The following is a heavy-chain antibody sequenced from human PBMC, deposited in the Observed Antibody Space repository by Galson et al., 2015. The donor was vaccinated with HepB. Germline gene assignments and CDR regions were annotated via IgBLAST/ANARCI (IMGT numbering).Heavy chain of an antibody. CDR1: GFTFSSYW. CDR2: INQDGSSK. V-gene: IGHV3-7*03. CDR3: ARRISLVRGIITKPDYYYGMDV. J-gene: IGHJ6*02. D-gene: IGHD3-10*01. Sequence: LRLSCAASGFTFSSYWMNWVRQAPGKGLEWVAHINQDGSSKYYVDSVKGRFSISRDNAKDSGYLQLDSLRAEDTAVYYCARRISLVRGIITKPDYYYGMDVWGQGTTVTVAS.